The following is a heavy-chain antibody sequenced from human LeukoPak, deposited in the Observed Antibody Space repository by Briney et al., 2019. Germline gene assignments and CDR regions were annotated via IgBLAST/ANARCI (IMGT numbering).Heavy chain of an antibody. CDR2: INQDGDDK. CDR1: GFRFNTYW. Sequence: GSLRLSCAASGFRFNTYWMSWVRQAPGKGPEWVANINQDGDDKNYLGSVRGRFTITRDNAENSLHLQMNSLRVEDTAVYYCARDKQVGATYFDYWGQGSLVTVS. CDR3: ARDKQVGATYFDY. D-gene: IGHD1-26*01. V-gene: IGHV3-7*01. J-gene: IGHJ4*02.